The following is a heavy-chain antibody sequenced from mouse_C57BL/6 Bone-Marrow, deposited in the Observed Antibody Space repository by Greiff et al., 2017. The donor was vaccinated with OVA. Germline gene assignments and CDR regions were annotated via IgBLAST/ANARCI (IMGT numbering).Heavy chain of an antibody. CDR3: ARNWDYGNYDWYFDV. V-gene: IGHV2-2*01. Sequence: VQLQESGPGLVQPSQSLSITCTVSGFSLTSYGVHWVRQSPGKGLEWLGVIWSGGSTDYNAAFISRLSISKDNSKSQVFFKMNSLQADDTAIYYCARNWDYGNYDWYFDVWGTGTTVTVSS. D-gene: IGHD2-1*01. J-gene: IGHJ1*03. CDR2: IWSGGST. CDR1: GFSLTSYG.